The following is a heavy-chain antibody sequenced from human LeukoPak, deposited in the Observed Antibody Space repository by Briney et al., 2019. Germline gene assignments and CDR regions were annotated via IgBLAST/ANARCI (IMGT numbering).Heavy chain of an antibody. CDR3: ARASYYGSGNWFDP. CDR2: IYYSGGT. CDR1: GGSISSYY. D-gene: IGHD3-10*01. J-gene: IGHJ5*02. Sequence: SETLSLTCTVSGGSISSYYWSWLRQPPGKGLEWLGYIYYSGGTNYNPSLKSRVTMSVDTSKNQFSLKLSSVTASDTAVYYCARASYYGSGNWFDPWGQGTLVTVSS. V-gene: IGHV4-59*12.